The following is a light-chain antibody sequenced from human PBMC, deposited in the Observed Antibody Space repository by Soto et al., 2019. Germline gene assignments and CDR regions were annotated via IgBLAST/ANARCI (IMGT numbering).Light chain of an antibody. J-gene: IGKJ1*01. Sequence: DIQMTQSPSTLSGSVGDRVTISCRASQSIGSRLAWYQQKPGRPPKLLIYRASSSQSGVPSRFSGSGSGTEFTLTIHSLQPDDFATYYCQQYNIFGTFGQGTKVDIK. CDR1: QSIGSR. V-gene: IGKV1-5*03. CDR3: QQYNIFGT. CDR2: RAS.